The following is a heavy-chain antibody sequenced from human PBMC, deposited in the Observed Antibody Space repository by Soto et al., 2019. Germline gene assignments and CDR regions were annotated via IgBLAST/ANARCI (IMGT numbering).Heavy chain of an antibody. V-gene: IGHV4-30-4*01. D-gene: IGHD6-6*01. CDR3: ATSIAARAGRGPAAPGTWFDP. CDR1: GGSISSGDYY. Sequence: QVQLQASGPGLVKPSQTLSLTCTVSGGSISSGDYYWSWIRQPPGKGLEWIGYIYYSGSTYYNPSLKLRVTISVDTSKNQFSLTLSAATAADTAVYYCATSIAARAGRGPAAPGTWFDPCGQGTLVTVSS. J-gene: IGHJ5*02. CDR2: IYYSGST.